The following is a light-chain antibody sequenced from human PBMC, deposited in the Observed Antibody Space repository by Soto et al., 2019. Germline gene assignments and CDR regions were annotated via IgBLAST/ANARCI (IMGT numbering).Light chain of an antibody. V-gene: IGKV1-5*03. CDR1: QTISSW. CDR3: QYYNDYCWT. CDR2: KTS. Sequence: DIQLTQSPSTLSASVGDRVTITCRAMQTISSWLAWYQQKPGKAPNLLIYKTSNLESGVPSRFSSSGSGTEFTLTISSLQPDDFATYYCQYYNDYCWTFGQRTKVEIK. J-gene: IGKJ1*01.